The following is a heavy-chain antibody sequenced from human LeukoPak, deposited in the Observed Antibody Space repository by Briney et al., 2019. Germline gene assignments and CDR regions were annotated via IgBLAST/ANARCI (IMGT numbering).Heavy chain of an antibody. Sequence: GGSLRLSCAASGFTLSSYAMSWVRQAPGKGLEWVSAISGSGGSTYYADSVKGRFTISRDNSKNTLYLQMNSLRAEDTVVYYCAKPPWDAFDIWGQGTMVTVSS. CDR3: AKPPWDAFDI. V-gene: IGHV3-23*01. CDR2: ISGSGGST. D-gene: IGHD1-26*01. J-gene: IGHJ3*02. CDR1: GFTLSSYA.